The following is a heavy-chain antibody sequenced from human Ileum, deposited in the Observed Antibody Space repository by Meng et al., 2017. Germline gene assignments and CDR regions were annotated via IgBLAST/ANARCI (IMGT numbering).Heavy chain of an antibody. CDR1: GGSISSGSYY. J-gene: IGHJ5*02. Sequence: QVQLLESGPGLVKPSQPLSLPCTVSGGSISSGSYYWSWIRQPAGKGLEWIGRIYTSGSTNYNPSLKSRVTISIDTSKNQFSLNLSSVTATDTAVYYCARSSSHRFDPWGQGTLVTVSS. V-gene: IGHV4-61*02. CDR2: IYTSGST. CDR3: ARSSSHRFDP.